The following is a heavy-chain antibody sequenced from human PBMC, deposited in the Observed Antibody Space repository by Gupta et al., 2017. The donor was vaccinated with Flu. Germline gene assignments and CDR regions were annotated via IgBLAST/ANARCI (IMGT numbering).Heavy chain of an antibody. CDR3: AKVGY. CDR2: ISWNSGSI. Sequence: DEYAMHWVRQAPGKGLEWVSGISWNSGSIGYADSVKGRFTISRDNAKNSLYLQMNSLRAEDTALYYCAKVGYWGQGTLVTVSS. V-gene: IGHV3-9*01. CDR1: DEYA. J-gene: IGHJ4*02.